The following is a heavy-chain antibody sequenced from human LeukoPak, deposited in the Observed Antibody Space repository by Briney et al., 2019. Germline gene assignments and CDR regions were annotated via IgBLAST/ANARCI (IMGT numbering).Heavy chain of an antibody. CDR2: IIPIFGTA. CDR1: XGTFXSXX. D-gene: IGHD4/OR15-4a*01. Sequence: XXXKAXXGTFXSXXISWVXXAPGXXLXWMAGIIPIFGTANYAQKFQGRVTITADESTSTAYMELSSLRSEDTAVYYCARDLGEGPNSWGQGTLVTVSS. V-gene: IGHV1-69*01. J-gene: IGHJ4*02. CDR3: ARDLGEGPNS.